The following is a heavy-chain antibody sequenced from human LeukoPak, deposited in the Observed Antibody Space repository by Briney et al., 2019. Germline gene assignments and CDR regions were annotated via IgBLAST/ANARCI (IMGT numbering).Heavy chain of an antibody. V-gene: IGHV4-39*01. J-gene: IGHJ3*02. CDR2: VYYSGST. CDR3: AREDGYNMDDAFDI. CDR1: GGSITSDSDY. D-gene: IGHD5-24*01. Sequence: SETLSLTCTLSGGSITSDSDYWGWIRQPPGKGLEWIGSVYYSGSTFHSPSLRSRVTLSVDTSKNQFSLRLRSVTAADTAVYYCAREDGYNMDDAFDIWGQGTMVSVSS.